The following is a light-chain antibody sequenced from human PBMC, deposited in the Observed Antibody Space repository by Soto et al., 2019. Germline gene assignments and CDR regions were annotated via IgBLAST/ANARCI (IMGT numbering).Light chain of an antibody. Sequence: EIVMTQSPATLSVSPGERATLSCRASQTINSNLAWYQQRPGQAPRLLMYGASIRATGIPARFSGSGSGTEFTLTISSLQSEDFAIYYCQQYGTWPQTFGQGTRVEIK. CDR3: QQYGTWPQT. J-gene: IGKJ1*01. V-gene: IGKV3-15*01. CDR1: QTINSN. CDR2: GAS.